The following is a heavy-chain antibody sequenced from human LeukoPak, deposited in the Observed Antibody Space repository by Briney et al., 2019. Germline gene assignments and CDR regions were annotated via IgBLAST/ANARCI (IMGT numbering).Heavy chain of an antibody. CDR1: GYTFTGYY. J-gene: IGHJ6*02. CDR3: ARDENPVYRSSSQASWWGTYYYYYGMDV. V-gene: IGHV1-2*02. Sequence: ASVKVSCKASGYTFTGYYMHWVRQAPGQGLEWMGWINPNSGGTNYAQKFQGRVTMTRDTSISTAYMELSGLRSDDTAVYYCARDENPVYRSSSQASWWGTYYYYYGMDVWGQGTTVTVSS. D-gene: IGHD6-6*01. CDR2: INPNSGGT.